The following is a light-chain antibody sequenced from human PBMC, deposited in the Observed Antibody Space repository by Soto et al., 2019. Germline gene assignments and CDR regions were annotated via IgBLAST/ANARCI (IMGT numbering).Light chain of an antibody. CDR1: NNL. V-gene: IGLV2-23*01. Sequence: QSVLTQPVSVSGSPGQSITISCTGTNNLVSWYQQHPGKAPKVVVYEGTKRPSGVSNRFSGSNSGGTASLTISGLQAEDEASYFCCAYVGARSYVFGPGTKLTVL. CDR2: EGT. CDR3: CAYVGARSYV. J-gene: IGLJ1*01.